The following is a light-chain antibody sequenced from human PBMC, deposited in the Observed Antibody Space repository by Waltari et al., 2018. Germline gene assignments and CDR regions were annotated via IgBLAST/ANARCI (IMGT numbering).Light chain of an antibody. CDR1: AFPKQY. CDR3: QSADSSERWV. Sequence: SYDLTQPASVSVSPGQTARITCSGDAFPKQYAYWYQKKPGQAPVLTIYKDTERPSGIPERYSGSTSGTTVTLTITGVVAEDEAQYYCQSADSSERWVFGGGTKLTVL. CDR2: KDT. J-gene: IGLJ3*02. V-gene: IGLV3-25*03.